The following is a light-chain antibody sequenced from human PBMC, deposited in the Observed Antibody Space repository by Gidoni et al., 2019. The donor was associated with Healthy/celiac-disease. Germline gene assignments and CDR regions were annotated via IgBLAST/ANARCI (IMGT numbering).Light chain of an antibody. CDR2: GAC. CDR1: QSVSSSY. CDR3: QQYGSSPT. V-gene: IGKV3-20*01. Sequence: ELVLTQSPGTLSLSPGERATLSCRASQSVSSSYLAWYQKKPGQAPRLLIYGACRRSTGIPNWCSGSGSGKDFTLTISILEPEDSAVYYFQQYGSSPTFGQGTKVEIK. J-gene: IGKJ1*01.